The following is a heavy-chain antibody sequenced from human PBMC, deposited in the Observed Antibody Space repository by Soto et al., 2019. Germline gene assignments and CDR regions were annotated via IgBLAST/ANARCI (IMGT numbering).Heavy chain of an antibody. D-gene: IGHD3-22*01. CDR3: ARDLQYYYDSSGPMLGY. CDR2: IWYDGSNK. Sequence: SLRLSCAASGLTFRSYWMHWVRQAPGKGLEWVAVIWYDGSNKYYADSGKGRFTISRDNSKNTLYLQMNSLRAEDTAVYYCARDLQYYYDSSGPMLGYWGQGTLVTVSS. CDR1: GLTFRSYW. V-gene: IGHV3-33*08. J-gene: IGHJ4*02.